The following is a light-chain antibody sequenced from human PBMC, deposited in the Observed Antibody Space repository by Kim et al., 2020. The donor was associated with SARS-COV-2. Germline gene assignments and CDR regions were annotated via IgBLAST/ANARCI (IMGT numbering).Light chain of an antibody. V-gene: IGKV1-5*03. J-gene: IGKJ1*01. Sequence: LSASVGDSVTITCRASQSIERWLAWYQQKPGRAPNLVIYKASVLEPGVPSKFSGSGFGTEFTLTIGDLQPGDSATYYCQQYYTWTFGQGTKVDIK. CDR3: QQYYTWT. CDR1: QSIERW. CDR2: KAS.